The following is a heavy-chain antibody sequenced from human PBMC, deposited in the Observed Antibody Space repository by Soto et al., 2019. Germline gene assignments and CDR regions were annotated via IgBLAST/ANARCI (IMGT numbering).Heavy chain of an antibody. J-gene: IGHJ6*02. CDR1: GGTFSTFA. Sequence: QVQLVQSGAEVKKPGSSVKVSCKASGGTFSTFAISWVRQAPGQRPEWLGGIIPIFRTATYAQDLEGRVTITPDDSTNIAYMELKNRRSEDTAIYYCARDSLVPSAADFYSDMDVWGQGTPVTVSS. D-gene: IGHD3-10*01. V-gene: IGHV1-69*01. CDR3: ARDSLVPSAADFYSDMDV. CDR2: IIPIFRTA.